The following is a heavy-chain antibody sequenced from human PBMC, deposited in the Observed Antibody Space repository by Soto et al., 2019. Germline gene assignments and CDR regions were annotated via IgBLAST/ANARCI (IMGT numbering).Heavy chain of an antibody. CDR2: ISTAGSDI. J-gene: IGHJ3*01. V-gene: IGHV3-21*01. Sequence: EVQLVESGGGLVKPGGSLRLSCAASGFSFNYFSMNWVRQAPGKGLEWVSSISTAGSDISYAASVEGRFTISRDNAKNSLYLQMDSLRAEDTAVYYCARDLTTSRAGLDALDVWGQGTMVTVSS. CDR3: ARDLTTSRAGLDALDV. CDR1: GFSFNYFS. D-gene: IGHD6-13*01.